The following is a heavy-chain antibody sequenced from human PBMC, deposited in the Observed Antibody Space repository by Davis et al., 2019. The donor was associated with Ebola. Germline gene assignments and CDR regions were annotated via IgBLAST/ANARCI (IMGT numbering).Heavy chain of an antibody. D-gene: IGHD3-22*01. CDR3: TRDSVRYDSSGYLPI. CDR2: MYTSGST. J-gene: IGHJ4*02. V-gene: IGHV4-4*07. Sequence: MPSETLSLTCTVSGGSISRSYWRWIPRHAGKGLAWIGRMYTSGSTNYNPSLKSRVNMSVDQSKYQFSLNLSSVTAADTAVYYCTRDSVRYDSSGYLPIWGQGTPVTVSS. CDR1: GGSISRSY.